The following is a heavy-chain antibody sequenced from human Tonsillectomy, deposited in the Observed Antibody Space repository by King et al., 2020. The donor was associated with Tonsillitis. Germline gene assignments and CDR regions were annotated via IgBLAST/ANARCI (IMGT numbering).Heavy chain of an antibody. Sequence: VQLVESGGGLVQPGGSLRLSCAASGFTFSSYEMNWVRQAPGKGLEWVSYISSSGSTIYYADSVKGRFTVSRDNAKNSLYLQMNSLRAEDTAVYYCARLAFGGGNPADYWGQGTLVTVSS. J-gene: IGHJ4*02. V-gene: IGHV3-48*03. CDR1: GFTFSSYE. D-gene: IGHD4-23*01. CDR2: ISSSGSTI. CDR3: ARLAFGGGNPADY.